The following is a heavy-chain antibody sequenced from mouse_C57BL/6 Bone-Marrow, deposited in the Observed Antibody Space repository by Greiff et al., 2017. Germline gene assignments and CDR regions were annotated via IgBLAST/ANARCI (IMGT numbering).Heavy chain of an antibody. CDR2: IYPGGGYT. CDR1: GYTFTHYW. CDR3: ARRNFFFDY. J-gene: IGHJ2*01. Sequence: LVESGAELVRPGTSVKMSCKASGYTFTHYWIGWAKQRPGHGLEWIGDIYPGGGYTNYNEKFKGKATLTADKSSSTAYMQFSSLTSEDSAIYYCARRNFFFDYWGQGTTLTVAS. V-gene: IGHV1-63*01.